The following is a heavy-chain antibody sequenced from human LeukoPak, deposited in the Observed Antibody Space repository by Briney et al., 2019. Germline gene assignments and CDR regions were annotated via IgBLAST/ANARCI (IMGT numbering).Heavy chain of an antibody. CDR3: ARDPYSGAYGNTYYYYMDV. Sequence: GGSLRLSCAASGFTFSSYSMNWVRQAPGKGLEWVSSISSSSSYIYYADSVKGRFTISRDNARNSLYLQMNSLTAEDTAVYYCARDPYSGAYGNTYYYYMDVWGKGTTVTISS. CDR2: ISSSSSYI. V-gene: IGHV3-21*01. CDR1: GFTFSSYS. D-gene: IGHD1-26*01. J-gene: IGHJ6*03.